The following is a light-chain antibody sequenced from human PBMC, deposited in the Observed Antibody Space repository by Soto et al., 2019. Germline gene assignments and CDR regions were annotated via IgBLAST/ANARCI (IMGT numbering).Light chain of an antibody. CDR1: QSISSW. Sequence: DIQMTHSPSTLSPSVGASVTIPCRASQSISSWLAWYQQKPGKAPRLLIYNASDLESGVPSRFSGSGSGTDFTLTISSLQPEDFATYYCQQSYSTPPTFGQGTRLEIK. V-gene: IGKV1-39*01. J-gene: IGKJ5*01. CDR3: QQSYSTPPT. CDR2: NAS.